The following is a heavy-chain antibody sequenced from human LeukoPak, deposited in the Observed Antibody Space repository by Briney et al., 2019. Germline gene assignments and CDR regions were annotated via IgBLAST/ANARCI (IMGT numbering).Heavy chain of an antibody. J-gene: IGHJ5*01. CDR3: ARVPAYDFWSGNWFDS. Sequence: ASVKVSCKASGYTFTSYGISWVRQAPGQGLEWMGWISAYNGNTNYAQKLQGRVTMTTDTSTSTAYMELRSLRSDDTAVYYCARVPAYDFWSGNWFDSWGQGTLVTVSS. V-gene: IGHV1-18*01. CDR2: ISAYNGNT. CDR1: GYTFTSYG. D-gene: IGHD3-3*01.